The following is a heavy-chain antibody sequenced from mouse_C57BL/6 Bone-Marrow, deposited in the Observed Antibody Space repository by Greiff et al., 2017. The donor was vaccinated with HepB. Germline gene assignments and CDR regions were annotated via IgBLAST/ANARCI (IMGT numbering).Heavy chain of an antibody. V-gene: IGHV3-8*01. CDR3: ASQIYYYGSSYAMDY. CDR1: GYSITSDY. J-gene: IGHJ4*01. CDR2: ISYSGST. Sequence: EVKLQESGPGLAKPSQTLSLTCSVTGYSITSDYWNWIRKFPGNKLEYMGYISYSGSTYYNPSLKSRISITRDTSKNQYYLQLNSVTTEDTATYYCASQIYYYGSSYAMDYWGQGTSVTVSS. D-gene: IGHD1-1*01.